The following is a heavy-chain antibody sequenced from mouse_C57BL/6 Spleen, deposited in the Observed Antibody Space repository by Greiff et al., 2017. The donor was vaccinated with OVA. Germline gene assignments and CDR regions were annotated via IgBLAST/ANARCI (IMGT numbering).Heavy chain of an antibody. V-gene: IGHV6-3*01. CDR2: IRLKSDNYAT. CDR1: GFTFSNYW. J-gene: IGHJ3*01. CDR3: TGDDYDEGAWFAY. D-gene: IGHD2-4*01. Sequence: EVQVVESGGGLVQPGGSLKLSCVASGFTFSNYWMNWVRQSPEKGLEWVAQIRLKSDNYATHYAESVKGRFTISRDDSKSSVYLQMNNLRAEDTGIYYCTGDDYDEGAWFAYWGQGTLVTVSA.